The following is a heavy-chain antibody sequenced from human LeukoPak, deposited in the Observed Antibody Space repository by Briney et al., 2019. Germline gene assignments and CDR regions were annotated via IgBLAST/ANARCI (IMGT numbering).Heavy chain of an antibody. CDR3: ATEYSSSKFDY. J-gene: IGHJ4*02. D-gene: IGHD6-6*01. CDR1: GFTSSSYE. CDR2: ISSSGRTI. V-gene: IGHV3-48*03. Sequence: GGSLRLSCAASGFTSSSYEMNWGRQAPGEGREWGSYISSSGRTIYYADSVKGRFTISRDNAKNSLYLQMNSLRAEDTAVYYCATEYSSSKFDYWGQGTLVTVSS.